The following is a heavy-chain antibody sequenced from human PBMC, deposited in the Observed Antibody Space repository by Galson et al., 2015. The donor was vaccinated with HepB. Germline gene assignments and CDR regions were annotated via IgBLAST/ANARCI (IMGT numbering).Heavy chain of an antibody. J-gene: IGHJ6*03. D-gene: IGHD2-2*01. V-gene: IGHV4-4*07. CDR3: ARMRCSTSCAHYYMDV. Sequence: ETLSLTCTVSGGSISSYYWSWIRQPAGKGLEWIGRIYTSGSTNYNPSLKSRVTMSVDTSKNQFSLKLSSVTAADTAVYYCARMRCSTSCAHYYMDVWGKGTTVTVSS. CDR2: IYTSGST. CDR1: GGSISSYY.